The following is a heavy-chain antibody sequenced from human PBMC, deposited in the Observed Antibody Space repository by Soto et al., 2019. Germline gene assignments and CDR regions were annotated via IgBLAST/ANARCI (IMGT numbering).Heavy chain of an antibody. CDR2: VSGRGGST. CDR3: AKDSTVTTSLYFYYYGFDV. V-gene: IGHV3-23*01. D-gene: IGHD4-17*01. Sequence: GGSLRLSCAASGFTFSHYAMTWVRQAPGKGLEWVSSVSGRGGSTKYADSVKDRFTISRDNSKNTLYLQMNSLRAEDTAIYYCAKDSTVTTSLYFYYYGFDVWGQGTTVTAP. CDR1: GFTFSHYA. J-gene: IGHJ6*02.